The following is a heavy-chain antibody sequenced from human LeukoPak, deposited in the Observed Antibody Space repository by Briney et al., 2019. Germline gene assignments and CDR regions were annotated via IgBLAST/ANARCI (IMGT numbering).Heavy chain of an antibody. CDR2: ITSSSRYI. D-gene: IGHD1-26*01. V-gene: IGHV3-21*01. CDR3: ARHVVAVGFDY. J-gene: IGHJ4*02. Sequence: GGSLRLSCAASGFTFSTYTMNWVRQAPGKGLEWVSSITSSSRYIYYADSVKGRFTISRDNAKNSLYLQMNSLRAEDTAVYYCARHVVAVGFDYWGQGTLVTVSS. CDR1: GFTFSTYT.